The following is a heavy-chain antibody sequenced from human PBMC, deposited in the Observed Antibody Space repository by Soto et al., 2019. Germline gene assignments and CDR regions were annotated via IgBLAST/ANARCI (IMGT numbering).Heavy chain of an antibody. J-gene: IGHJ4*02. CDR3: AKDNPTIAY. CDR2: ISYDGSNK. CDR1: GFTFSSSG. Sequence: PGGSLRLSCAPSGFTFSSSGMHWVRQAPGKGLEWVAIISYDGSNKYYADSVEGRFTISRDNSKNRLFLQMNSLRPEDTAVYYCAKDNPTIAYWGQGTLVTVSS. D-gene: IGHD1-1*01. V-gene: IGHV3-30*18.